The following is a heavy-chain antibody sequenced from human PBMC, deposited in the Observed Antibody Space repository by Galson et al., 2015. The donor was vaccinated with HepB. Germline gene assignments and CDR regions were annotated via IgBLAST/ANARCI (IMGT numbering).Heavy chain of an antibody. CDR2: INPNSGGT. Sequence: SVKVSCEASGYTFTGYDMHWVRQAPGQGLEWMGWINPNSGGTNYAQKVQGRFTITRDTSISTAYMELSRLRSDDTAVYYCARDRVIGYCSSTSCYMPFAFDIWGQGTMVTVSS. D-gene: IGHD2-2*02. V-gene: IGHV1-2*02. J-gene: IGHJ3*02. CDR3: ARDRVIGYCSSTSCYMPFAFDI. CDR1: GYTFTGYD.